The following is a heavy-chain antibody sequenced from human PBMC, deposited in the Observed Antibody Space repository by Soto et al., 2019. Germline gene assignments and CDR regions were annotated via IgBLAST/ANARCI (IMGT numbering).Heavy chain of an antibody. CDR2: INPSGGST. CDR1: GYTFTGYY. V-gene: IGHV1-46*01. D-gene: IGHD2-21*02. CDR3: ARGIVVVTAMDYGMDV. J-gene: IGHJ6*02. Sequence: ASVKVSCKASGYTFTGYYMHWVRQAPGQGLEWMGIINPSGGSTTYAQKFQNRVTMTRDTSTSTVHMELSSLRSEDTAVYYCARGIVVVTAMDYGMDVWGQGTTVTVSS.